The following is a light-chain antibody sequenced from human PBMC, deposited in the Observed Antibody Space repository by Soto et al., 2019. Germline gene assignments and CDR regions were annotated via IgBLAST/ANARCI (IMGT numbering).Light chain of an antibody. CDR2: GDN. CDR3: QSYDSSLSAVV. V-gene: IGLV1-40*01. J-gene: IGLJ2*01. Sequence: QAVVTQPPSVSGAPGQRVTISCTGSSSSIGAGYDVHWYQQLPGTAPKLLISGDNNRPSGVPDRFSGSKSGTSASLAITGLQAEDEADYYCQSYDSSLSAVVFGGGTKVTVL. CDR1: SSSIGAGYD.